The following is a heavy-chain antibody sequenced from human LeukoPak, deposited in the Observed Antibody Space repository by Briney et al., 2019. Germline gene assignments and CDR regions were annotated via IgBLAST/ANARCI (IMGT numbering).Heavy chain of an antibody. CDR1: GFSIRSYW. V-gene: IGHV3-74*01. J-gene: IGHJ4*02. CDR3: ASWTGSRDY. D-gene: IGHD3-10*01. CDR2: IYSDGTST. Sequence: GGSLRPSCAASGFSIRSYWMHWVRQAPGKGLVWVSRIYSDGTSTSYVDSVKGRFTISRDNAKNSLYLQMNSLRAEDTAVYYCASWTGSRDYWGQGTLVTVSS.